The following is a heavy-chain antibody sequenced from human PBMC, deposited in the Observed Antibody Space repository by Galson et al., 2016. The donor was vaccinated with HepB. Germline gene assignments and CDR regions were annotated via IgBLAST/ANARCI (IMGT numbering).Heavy chain of an antibody. CDR2: TYFRSKWYN. Sequence: CAISGDSVSSNTAAWNWIRQSPSRGLEWLGRTYFRSKWYNDYTMSVKSRIIISPDTSKNQFSLQLNSATPEDTAVYYCAREVGSTRAARSFDYWGQGTLVTVSS. V-gene: IGHV6-1*01. J-gene: IGHJ4*02. D-gene: IGHD6-6*01. CDR1: GDSVSSNTAA. CDR3: AREVGSTRAARSFDY.